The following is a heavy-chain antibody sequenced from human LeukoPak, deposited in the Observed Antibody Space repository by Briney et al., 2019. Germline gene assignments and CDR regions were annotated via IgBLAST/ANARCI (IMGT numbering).Heavy chain of an antibody. CDR1: GYTFTGYY. D-gene: IGHD2-21*01. CDR2: ISPNSGDK. Sequence: GASVKVSCKASGYTFTGYYMHWVRQAPGQGLERMGWISPNSGDKKYAQKFQGRVTMTRDTSISTAYMELSRLRSDDTAVYYCGRQDKNSAAIDYWGQGTLVTVSS. V-gene: IGHV1-2*02. J-gene: IGHJ4*02. CDR3: GRQDKNSAAIDY.